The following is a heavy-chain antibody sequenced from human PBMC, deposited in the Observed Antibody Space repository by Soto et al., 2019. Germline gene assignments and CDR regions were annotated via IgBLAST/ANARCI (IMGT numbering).Heavy chain of an antibody. V-gene: IGHV3-30*18. Sequence: GGSLRLSCAASGFTFSSYGMHWVRQAPGKGLEWVAVISYDGSNKYYADSVKGRFTISRDNSKNTLYLQMNSLRAEDTAVYYCANDYYDSSGYYRPLDYWGQGTLVTVSS. D-gene: IGHD3-22*01. J-gene: IGHJ4*02. CDR1: GFTFSSYG. CDR3: ANDYYDSSGYYRPLDY. CDR2: ISYDGSNK.